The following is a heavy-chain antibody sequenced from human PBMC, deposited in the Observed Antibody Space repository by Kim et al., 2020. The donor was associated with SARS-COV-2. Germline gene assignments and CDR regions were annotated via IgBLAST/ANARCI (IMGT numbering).Heavy chain of an antibody. CDR1: GFNLSNYG. V-gene: IGHV3-30*18. D-gene: IGHD6-13*01. CDR2: ISYDGSNK. CDR3: EKDHSSWYVGLGYYGMDV. Sequence: GGSLRLSCAASGFNLSNYGMHWVRQAPGKGLEWVADISYDGSNKYYADSAKGRLTISRDNSKNTLYLQMNSLRAEDTAVYYCEKDHSSWYVGLGYYGMDVWGQGTTVTVSS. J-gene: IGHJ6*02.